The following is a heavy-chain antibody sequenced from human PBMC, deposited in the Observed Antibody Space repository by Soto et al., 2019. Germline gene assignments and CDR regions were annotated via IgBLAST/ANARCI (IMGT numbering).Heavy chain of an antibody. Sequence: GGSLRLSCAASGFTFSSYSMNWVRQAPGKGLEWVSSISSSSSYIYYADSVKGRFTISRDNAKNSLYLQMNSLRAEDTAVYYCAFAGSGSYSNVPDAFDIWGQGKMVTVS. D-gene: IGHD3-10*01. CDR2: ISSSSSYI. V-gene: IGHV3-21*01. J-gene: IGHJ3*02. CDR1: GFTFSSYS. CDR3: AFAGSGSYSNVPDAFDI.